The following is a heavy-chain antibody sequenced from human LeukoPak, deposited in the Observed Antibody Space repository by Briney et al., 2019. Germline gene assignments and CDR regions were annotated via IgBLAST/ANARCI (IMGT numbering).Heavy chain of an antibody. CDR3: AKEEIWFGELLTN. CDR2: IKQDGSEK. Sequence: GGSLRLSCAASGFTFSTYWMSWVRQAPGKGLEWVANIKQDGSEKYYADSVKGRFTISRDNSKNTLYLQMNSLRAEDTAVYYCAKEEIWFGELLTNWGQGTLVTVSS. V-gene: IGHV3-7*01. J-gene: IGHJ4*02. D-gene: IGHD3-10*01. CDR1: GFTFSTYW.